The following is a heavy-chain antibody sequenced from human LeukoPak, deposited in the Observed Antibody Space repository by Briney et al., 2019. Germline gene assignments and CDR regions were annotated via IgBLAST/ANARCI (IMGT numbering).Heavy chain of an antibody. CDR2: INPNSGGT. J-gene: IGHJ6*03. D-gene: IGHD3-10*01. CDR3: ATHGTDHPRVRYYYYYYYMDV. Sequence: ASVKVSYKASGYTFTGYYMHWVRQAPGQGLEWMGWINPNSGGTNYAQKFQGRVTMTRDTSISTAYMELSRLRSDDTAVYYCATHGTDHPRVRYYYYYYYMDVWGKGTTVTVSS. CDR1: GYTFTGYY. V-gene: IGHV1-2*02.